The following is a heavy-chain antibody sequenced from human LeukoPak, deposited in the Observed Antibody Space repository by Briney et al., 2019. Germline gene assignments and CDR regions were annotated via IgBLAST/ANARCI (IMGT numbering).Heavy chain of an antibody. CDR2: ISAYNGNT. J-gene: IGHJ4*02. CDR1: GYTFTSYG. V-gene: IGHV1-18*01. CDR3: ARDLFYYDSSGPFDY. D-gene: IGHD3-22*01. Sequence: GASVKVSCKASGYTFTSYGISWVRQAPGQGLEWVGWISAYNGNTNYAQKLQGRVTMTTDTSTSTAYMELRSLRSGDTAVYYCARDLFYYDSSGPFDYWGQGTLVTVSS.